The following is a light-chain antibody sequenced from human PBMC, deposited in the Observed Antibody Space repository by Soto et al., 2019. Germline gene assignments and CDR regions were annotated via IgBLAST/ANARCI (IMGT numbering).Light chain of an antibody. J-gene: IGKJ1*01. V-gene: IGKV3-15*01. Sequence: IVMTQSPATLSVSPGESATLSCRAGQHIFYNVAWYQHRPGQAPRLLIYRASTRAPGVPARFSGSGSGTEFTLTISRLEPEDFAVYYCQHSGDFRWTFGQGTKVEV. CDR2: RAS. CDR3: QHSGDFRWT. CDR1: QHIFYN.